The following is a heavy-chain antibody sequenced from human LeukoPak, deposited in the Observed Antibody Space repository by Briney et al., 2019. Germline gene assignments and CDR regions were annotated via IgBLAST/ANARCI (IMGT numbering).Heavy chain of an antibody. CDR1: GYTFTSYG. D-gene: IGHD3-10*01. Sequence: ASVKVSCKASGYTFTSYGISWVRQAPGQGLEGMGWISAYNGNTNYAQKLQGRVTMTTDTSTSTAYMELRSLRSDDTAVYYCARVAGSGSGSRVWFDPWGQGTLVTVSS. CDR3: ARVAGSGSGSRVWFDP. V-gene: IGHV1-18*01. CDR2: ISAYNGNT. J-gene: IGHJ5*02.